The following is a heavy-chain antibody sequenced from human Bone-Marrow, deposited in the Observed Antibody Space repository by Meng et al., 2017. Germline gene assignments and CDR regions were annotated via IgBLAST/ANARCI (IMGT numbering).Heavy chain of an antibody. J-gene: IGHJ4*02. V-gene: IGHV1-69*01. CDR2: IIPIFGTA. CDR3: ARTYGDYCFDY. Sequence: QVQRRASWAAVKKLWSSGKVSCKASGGTFSSDAISWVRQAPGQGLEWMGGIIPIFGTANYAQKFQGRVTITADESTSTAYMELSSLRSEDTAVYYCARTYGDYCFDYWGQGTLVTVSS. CDR1: GGTFSSDA. D-gene: IGHD4-17*01.